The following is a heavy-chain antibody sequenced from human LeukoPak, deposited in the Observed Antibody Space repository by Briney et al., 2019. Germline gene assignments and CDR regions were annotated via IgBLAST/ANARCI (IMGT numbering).Heavy chain of an antibody. D-gene: IGHD6-13*01. V-gene: IGHV1-3*01. CDR3: ARGPRAAADDY. CDR2: IHAGNGNT. CDR1: GYTFINYA. Sequence: ASVKVSCKTSGYTFINYAINCGRQAPGQSPEWMGWIHAGNGNTKYSQKFQGRVTITRDTSASTAYMELSSLRSEDTAVYYCARGPRAAADDYWGQGTLVTVSS. J-gene: IGHJ4*02.